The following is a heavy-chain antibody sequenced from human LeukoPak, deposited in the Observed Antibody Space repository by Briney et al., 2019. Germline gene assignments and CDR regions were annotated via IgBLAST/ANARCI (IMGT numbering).Heavy chain of an antibody. V-gene: IGHV4-61*02. CDR2: IYTSGST. J-gene: IGHJ6*03. CDR3: AREVFDYGDYGPYYCYMDV. D-gene: IGHD4-17*01. Sequence: SETLSLTCTVSGGSISSPSHYWDWIRQPAGKGLEWIGRIYTSGSTNYNPSLKSRVTISVDTSKNQFSLKLSSVTAADTAVYYCAREVFDYGDYGPYYCYMDVWGKGTTVTISS. CDR1: GGSISSPSHY.